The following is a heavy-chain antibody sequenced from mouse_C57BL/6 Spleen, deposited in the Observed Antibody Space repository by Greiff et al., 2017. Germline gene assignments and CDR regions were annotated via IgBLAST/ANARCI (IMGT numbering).Heavy chain of an antibody. J-gene: IGHJ4*01. V-gene: IGHV1-50*01. D-gene: IGHD2-1*01. Sequence: QVQLQQPGAELVKPGASVKLSCKASGYTFTSYWMQWVKQRPGQGLEWIGEIDPSDSYTNYNQKFKGKATLTVDTSSSTAYMQLSSLTSEDSAVYYCARRSNLLFYAMDYWGQGTSVTVSS. CDR2: IDPSDSYT. CDR1: GYTFTSYW. CDR3: ARRSNLLFYAMDY.